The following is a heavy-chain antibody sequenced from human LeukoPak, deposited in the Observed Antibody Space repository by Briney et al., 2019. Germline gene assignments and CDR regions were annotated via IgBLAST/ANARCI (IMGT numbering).Heavy chain of an antibody. CDR1: GFTFSSYS. Sequence: GGSLRLSCAASGFTFSSYSMNWVRQAPGKGLEWVSSISSSSSYIYYADSVKGRFTISRDNAKNSLYLQMNSLRAEDTALYYCAKDTAFGWELRASFDYWGQGTLVTVSS. CDR2: ISSSSSYI. D-gene: IGHD1-26*01. CDR3: AKDTAFGWELRASFDY. J-gene: IGHJ4*02. V-gene: IGHV3-21*04.